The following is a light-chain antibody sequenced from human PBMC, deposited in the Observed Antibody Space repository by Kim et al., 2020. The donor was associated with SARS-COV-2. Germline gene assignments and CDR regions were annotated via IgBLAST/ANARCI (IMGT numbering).Light chain of an antibody. Sequence: DIQMTQSPSSLSASVGDRVTITCRASQGISTYLAWYQQKAGKVPKLLIYSASTLHSGVPSRFSGSGSGTDFTLSISSLQPEDVATYYCQRYYSFPRTFGQGTKVDNQ. CDR3: QRYYSFPRT. CDR2: SAS. V-gene: IGKV1-27*01. J-gene: IGKJ1*01. CDR1: QGISTY.